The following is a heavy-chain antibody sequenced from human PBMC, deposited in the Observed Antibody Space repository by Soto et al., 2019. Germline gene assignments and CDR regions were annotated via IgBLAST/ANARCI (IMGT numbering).Heavy chain of an antibody. CDR2: IWYDGSNK. J-gene: IGHJ4*02. V-gene: IGHV3-33*01. Sequence: PGGSLRLSCAASGFTFSSYGMHCVRQAPGKGLEWVAVIWYDGSNKYYADSVKGRFTISRDNSKNTLYLQMNSLRAEDTAVYYCARGTTVVNGFDYWGQGTLVTVSS. D-gene: IGHD3-22*01. CDR1: GFTFSSYG. CDR3: ARGTTVVNGFDY.